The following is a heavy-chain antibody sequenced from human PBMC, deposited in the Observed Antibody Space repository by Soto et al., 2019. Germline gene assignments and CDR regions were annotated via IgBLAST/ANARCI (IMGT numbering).Heavy chain of an antibody. V-gene: IGHV1-69*13. J-gene: IGHJ3*02. CDR3: ATGGNSPAFDI. CDR2: IIPIFGTA. Sequence: SVKVSCKASGGTFSSYAISWARQAPGQGLEWMGGIIPIFGTANYAQKFQGRVTITADESTSTAYMELSSLRSEDTAVYYCATGGNSPAFDIWGQGTMVTVSS. D-gene: IGHD2-21*02. CDR1: GGTFSSYA.